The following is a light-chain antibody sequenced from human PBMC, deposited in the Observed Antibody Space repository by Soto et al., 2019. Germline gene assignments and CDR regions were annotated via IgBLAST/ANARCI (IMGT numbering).Light chain of an antibody. CDR1: QSLSSNY. J-gene: IGKJ3*01. Sequence: DIVLTPSPGTLSLSPGERATLSCRASQSLSSNYLAWYQQRPGQSPRLLVYGASSRATGIPDRFSGSGFGKDDALTISRLEPEESAVYYCHQYDNAPFTFGPGTRVGIK. CDR2: GAS. V-gene: IGKV3-20*01. CDR3: HQYDNAPFT.